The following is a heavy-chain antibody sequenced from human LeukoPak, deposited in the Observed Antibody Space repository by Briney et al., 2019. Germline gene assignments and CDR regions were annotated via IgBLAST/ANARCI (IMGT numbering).Heavy chain of an antibody. Sequence: KPSETLSLTCSVSGGSISSYYRSWIRQPPGKGLEWIGYIYYSGSTNYNPSLKSRVTISVDTSKNQFSLKLSSVTAADTAVYYCARVELANWFDPWGQGTLVTVSS. V-gene: IGHV4-59*01. CDR1: GGSISSYY. CDR3: ARVELANWFDP. J-gene: IGHJ5*02. D-gene: IGHD6-13*01. CDR2: IYYSGST.